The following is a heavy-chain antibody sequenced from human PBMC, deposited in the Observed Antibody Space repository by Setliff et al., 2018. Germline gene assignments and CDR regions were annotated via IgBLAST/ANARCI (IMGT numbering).Heavy chain of an antibody. CDR1: GFTFSSYS. CDR2: ISSSSSTI. J-gene: IGHJ4*02. CDR3: ARTCSGSGCYAGLES. D-gene: IGHD2-15*01. Sequence: GGSLRLSCAASGFTFSSYSMNWVRQAPGKGLEWVSYISSSSSTIYYADSVKGRFTISRDNAKNSLYLQMNSLRPEDTAVYYCARTCSGSGCYAGLESWGQGTLVTVSS. V-gene: IGHV3-48*01.